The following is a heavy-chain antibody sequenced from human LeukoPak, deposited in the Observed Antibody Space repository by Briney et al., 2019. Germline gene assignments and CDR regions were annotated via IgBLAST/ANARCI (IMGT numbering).Heavy chain of an antibody. CDR2: IYFSGST. D-gene: IGHD1-1*01. Sequence: SETLSLTCTVSGGSISSSSYYWGWIRQPPGKGLEWIGTIYFSGSTYYNPSLKSRVTISVDTSKNQFSLKLSSVTAADTAIYSCARLRRTGTTRAWFDPWGQGTLVTVSS. J-gene: IGHJ5*02. V-gene: IGHV4-39*01. CDR3: ARLRRTGTTRAWFDP. CDR1: GGSISSSSYY.